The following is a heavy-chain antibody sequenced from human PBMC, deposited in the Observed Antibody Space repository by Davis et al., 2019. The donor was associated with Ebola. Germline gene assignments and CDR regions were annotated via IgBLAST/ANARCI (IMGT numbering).Heavy chain of an antibody. CDR1: GFTFSSYA. Sequence: GESLKISCAASGFTFSSYAMSWVRQAPGKGLEWVSAISGSGGSPYYADSVKGRFTISRDNSKNTLYLQMNSLRAEDTAVYYCAKGSVVVTAILYYWGQGTLVTVSS. V-gene: IGHV3-23*01. CDR2: ISGSGGSP. D-gene: IGHD2-21*02. CDR3: AKGSVVVTAILYY. J-gene: IGHJ4*02.